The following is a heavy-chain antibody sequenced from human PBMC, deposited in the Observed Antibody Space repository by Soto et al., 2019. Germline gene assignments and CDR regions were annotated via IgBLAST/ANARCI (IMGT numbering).Heavy chain of an antibody. Sequence: ASVKVSCKASGYTFTSYDINWVRQATGQGLEWMGWMNPNSGNTGYAQKFQGRVTMTRNTSISTAYMELSSLRSEDTAVYYCASGLIGWTSSTYMDVLSQRTTVPVS. CDR2: MNPNSGNT. CDR1: GYTFTSYD. V-gene: IGHV1-8*01. CDR3: ASGLIGWTSSTYMDV. J-gene: IGHJ6*03. D-gene: IGHD6-6*01.